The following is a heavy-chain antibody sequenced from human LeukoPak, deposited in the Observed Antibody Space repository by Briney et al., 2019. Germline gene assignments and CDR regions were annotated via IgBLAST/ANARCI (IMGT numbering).Heavy chain of an antibody. CDR2: IGTAGDS. D-gene: IGHD3-10*01. CDR1: GFTFSSYD. J-gene: IGHJ5*02. CDR3: ARGSGGGFDP. Sequence: GGSLRLSCAASGFTFSSYDMHWVRQGTGKGLEWVSGIGTAGDSYYLGSAKGRFTISRENAKNFLYLQMNSLRAADTAVYYCARGSGGGFDPWGQGTLVTVSS. V-gene: IGHV3-13*01.